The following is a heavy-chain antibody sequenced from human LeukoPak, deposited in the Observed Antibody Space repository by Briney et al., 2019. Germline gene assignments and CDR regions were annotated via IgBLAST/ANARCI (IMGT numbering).Heavy chain of an antibody. CDR1: GFTVSSNY. J-gene: IGHJ4*02. CDR2: IYSGGST. D-gene: IGHD3-10*01. Sequence: QTGGSLRLSCAASGFTVSSNYMSWVRQAPGKGLEWVSVIYSGGSTYYADSVRGRFTISRDNPKNTLYLQMNSLRAEDTAVYYCAKDLHYGSADYWGQGTLVTVSS. CDR3: AKDLHYGSADY. V-gene: IGHV3-66*01.